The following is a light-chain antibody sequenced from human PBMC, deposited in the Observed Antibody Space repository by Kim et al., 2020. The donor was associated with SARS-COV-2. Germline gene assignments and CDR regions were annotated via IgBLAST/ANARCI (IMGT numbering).Light chain of an antibody. J-gene: IGLJ3*02. Sequence: VSPGQTASINCSGDKLGDKYACWYQQKPGQSPVLVIYQDSKRPSGIPERFSGSNSGNTATLTISGTQAMDEADYYCQAWDSSTEVFGGGTQLTVL. V-gene: IGLV3-1*01. CDR2: QDS. CDR3: QAWDSSTEV. CDR1: KLGDKY.